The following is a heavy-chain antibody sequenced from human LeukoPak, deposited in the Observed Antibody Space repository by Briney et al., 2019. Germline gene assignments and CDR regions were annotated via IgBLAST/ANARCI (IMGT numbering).Heavy chain of an antibody. V-gene: IGHV4-31*03. Sequence: PSETLSLTCTVSGGSISSGGYYWSWIRQHPGKGLEWIGYIYYSGSTYHNPSLKSRVTISVDTSKNQFSLKLSSVTAADTAVYYCARVWGGGTYYFDYWGQGTLVTVSS. CDR2: IYYSGST. D-gene: IGHD4-23*01. J-gene: IGHJ4*02. CDR3: ARVWGGGTYYFDY. CDR1: GGSISSGGYY.